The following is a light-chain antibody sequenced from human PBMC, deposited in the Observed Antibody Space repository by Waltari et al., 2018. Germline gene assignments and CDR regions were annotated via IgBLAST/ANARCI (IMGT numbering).Light chain of an antibody. CDR1: QDISNF. CDR3: QQGNNFPPT. CDR2: AAS. J-gene: IGKJ1*01. V-gene: IGKV1-12*01. Sequence: DVQLTQSPSSVSASVGDRVTITCRASQDISNFLAWYQQKPGKAPKFLIYAASTLQTGVPSRFSGIGSGTEFTLTISGLQPEDFAAYFCQQGNNFPPTFGQGTEVQI.